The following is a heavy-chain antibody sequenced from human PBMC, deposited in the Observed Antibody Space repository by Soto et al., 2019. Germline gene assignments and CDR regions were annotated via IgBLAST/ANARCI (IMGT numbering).Heavy chain of an antibody. CDR3: ARGRSGWIRGDYDLQGGAFDI. Sequence: QVQLVQSGAEVKKPGSSVKVSCKASGGTFSSYTISWVRQAPGQGLEWMGRIIPILGIANYAQKFQGRVTITADKSTSTADMGLSSLRSEDTAVYYCARGRSGWIRGDYDLQGGAFDIWGQGTMVTVSS. CDR1: GGTFSSYT. V-gene: IGHV1-69*02. D-gene: IGHD5-12*01. J-gene: IGHJ3*02. CDR2: IIPILGIA.